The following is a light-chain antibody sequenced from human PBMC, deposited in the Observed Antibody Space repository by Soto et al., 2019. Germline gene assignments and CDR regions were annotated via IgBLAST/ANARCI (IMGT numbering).Light chain of an antibody. CDR1: SSNLGAGYD. Sequence: QSVLTQPPSVSGAPGQRVTISCTGSSSNLGAGYDVHWYHQLPGTAPKLLIYGNTNRPSGVPDRFSGSKSGTSASLAITGLRPEDEADYYCQSYASSPSANFVFGTGTKVTVL. J-gene: IGLJ1*01. V-gene: IGLV1-40*01. CDR3: QSYASSPSANFV. CDR2: GNT.